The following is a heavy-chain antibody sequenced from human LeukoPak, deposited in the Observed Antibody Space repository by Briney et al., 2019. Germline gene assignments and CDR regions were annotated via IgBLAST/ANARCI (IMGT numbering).Heavy chain of an antibody. CDR3: ASGGVVGATSFDY. Sequence: SETLSLTCTVSGGSISSGSYYWIWIRQPAGKELEWIGCIYTSGSTNYNPSIKSRVTISVDTSKNQFSLKLSSVTAADTAVYYCASGGVVGATSFDYWGQGTLVTVSS. V-gene: IGHV4-61*02. CDR2: IYTSGST. J-gene: IGHJ4*02. D-gene: IGHD1-26*01. CDR1: GGSISSGSYY.